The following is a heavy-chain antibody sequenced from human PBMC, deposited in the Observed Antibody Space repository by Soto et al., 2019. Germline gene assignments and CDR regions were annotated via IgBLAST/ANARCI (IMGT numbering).Heavy chain of an antibody. CDR1: GFTFSSYA. V-gene: IGHV3-23*01. CDR3: ARGWYSSGWFDY. J-gene: IGHJ4*02. Sequence: PGGSLRLSCAASGFTFSSYAMSWVRQAPGKGLEWVSGVSSSDGSTFYADSVKGRFTISRDNSKNTVYLQMNSLRVEDTAVYYCARGWYSSGWFDYWGQGTLVTVSS. CDR2: VSSSDGST. D-gene: IGHD6-19*01.